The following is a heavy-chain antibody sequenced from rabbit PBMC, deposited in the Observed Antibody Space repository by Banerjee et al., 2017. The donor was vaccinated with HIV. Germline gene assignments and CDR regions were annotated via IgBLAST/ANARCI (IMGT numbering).Heavy chain of an antibody. D-gene: IGHD6-1*01. Sequence: QEQLVESGGDLVQPEGSLTLTCTASGFSFSSSYWICWVRQAPGKGLEWIACIYAGSGGTTYYASWAKGRFTISKTSSTTVTLQMTSLTAADTATYFCARWGAGYADATGIGDYFNLWGQGTLVTVS. V-gene: IGHV1S45*01. J-gene: IGHJ4*01. CDR1: GFSFSSSYW. CDR3: ARWGAGYADATGIGDYFNL. CDR2: IYAGSGGTT.